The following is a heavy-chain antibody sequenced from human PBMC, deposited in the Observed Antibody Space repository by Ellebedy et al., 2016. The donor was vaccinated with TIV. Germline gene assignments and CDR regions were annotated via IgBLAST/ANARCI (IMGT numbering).Heavy chain of an antibody. J-gene: IGHJ5*02. D-gene: IGHD2-15*01. CDR1: GGSFSGYY. Sequence: GSLRLXXAVYGGSFSGYYWSWIRQPPGKGLEWIGEINHSGSTNYNPSLKSRVTISVDTSKNQFSLKLSSVTAADTAVYYCASCPRYCSGGSCYRLAFDPWGQGTLVTVSS. CDR2: INHSGST. CDR3: ASCPRYCSGGSCYRLAFDP. V-gene: IGHV4-34*01.